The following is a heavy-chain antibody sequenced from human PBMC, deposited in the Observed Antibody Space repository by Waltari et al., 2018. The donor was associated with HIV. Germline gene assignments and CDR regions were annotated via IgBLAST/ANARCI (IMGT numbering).Heavy chain of an antibody. CDR3: ARRPYCSSASYYPSDARGAFDI. J-gene: IGHJ3*02. CDR2: IYYSVIT. D-gene: IGHD2-15*01. CDR1: GGSISTSGHY. V-gene: IGHV4-39*01. Sequence: QLQLQQSGPGLVKPSETLSLICTVSGGSISTSGHYWGWIRQPPGKGLDWIGSIYYSVITYSNPSLKNRVTISADTARNQFSLWLSSVTAADTAVYYCARRPYCSSASYYPSDARGAFDIWGQGTMVTVSS.